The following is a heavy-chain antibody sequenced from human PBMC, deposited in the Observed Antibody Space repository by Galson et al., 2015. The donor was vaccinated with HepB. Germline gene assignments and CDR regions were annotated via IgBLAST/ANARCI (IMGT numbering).Heavy chain of an antibody. CDR3: ARDSTYYDGSAYYDNLDS. D-gene: IGHD3-22*01. V-gene: IGHV3-7*03. CDR2: INQDGAKK. Sequence: SLRLSCAGSGFTFSQFAVHWVRQAPGKGLEWVANINQDGAKKNYVDSVKGRFTISRDNAKNSLYLEMNSLRAEDTAMYHCARDSTYYDGSAYYDNLDSWGQGTLDTVSS. CDR1: GFTFSQFA. J-gene: IGHJ4*02.